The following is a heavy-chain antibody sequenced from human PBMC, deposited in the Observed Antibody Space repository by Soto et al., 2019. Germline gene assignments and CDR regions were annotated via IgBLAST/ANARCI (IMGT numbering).Heavy chain of an antibody. J-gene: IGHJ4*02. CDR2: ISAYNGNT. D-gene: IGHD1-26*01. V-gene: IGHV1-18*01. Sequence: QVQLVQSGAEVKKPGASGKVSCKASGYTFTSYGISWVRQAPGQGLEWLGWISAYNGNTNYARNLQGRVTVTADTSTTTAYMELRSLRSDDTAVYYCARDRGIVIVGGTIPDYWGQGTLVTVSS. CDR1: GYTFTSYG. CDR3: ARDRGIVIVGGTIPDY.